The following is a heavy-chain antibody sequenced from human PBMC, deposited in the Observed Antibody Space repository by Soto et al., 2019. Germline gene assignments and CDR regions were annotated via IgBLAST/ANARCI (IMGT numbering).Heavy chain of an antibody. CDR2: ISGSGGST. V-gene: IGHV3-23*01. CDR1: GFTFSSYA. Sequence: EVQLLESGGGLVQPGGSLRLSCAASGFTFSSYAMSWVRQAPGKGLEWVSAISGSGGSTYYADSVKGRFTISRDNSKNKLYLQRNSLRAEDTAVYYGAKENGYSSSWFEFDYWGQGTLVTVSS. CDR3: AKENGYSSSWFEFDY. J-gene: IGHJ4*02. D-gene: IGHD6-13*01.